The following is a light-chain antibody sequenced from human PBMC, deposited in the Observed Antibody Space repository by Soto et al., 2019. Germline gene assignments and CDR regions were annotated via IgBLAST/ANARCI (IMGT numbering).Light chain of an antibody. Sequence: EIVLTQYPATLSLSPGDTATLSCRSSQSVTSSLAWFQQKPGQAPRLLIYDVSRRATAIPARYSGSGSGTDFTLTISSPEPEDFAVYYCQQRTTWHTFGGGTKAEIK. CDR1: QSVTSS. CDR2: DVS. V-gene: IGKV3-11*01. J-gene: IGKJ4*01. CDR3: QQRTTWHT.